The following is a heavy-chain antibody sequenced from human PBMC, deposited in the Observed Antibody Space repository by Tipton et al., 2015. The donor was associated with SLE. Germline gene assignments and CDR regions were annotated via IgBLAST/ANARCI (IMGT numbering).Heavy chain of an antibody. CDR2: IYTSGST. D-gene: IGHD3-10*01. J-gene: IGHJ4*02. CDR3: ARSYGSGSWEYYFDF. CDR1: GGSISSGGYY. V-gene: IGHV4-61*09. Sequence: TLSLTCTVSGGSISSGGYYWSWIRQPAGKGLEWIGYIYTSGSTNYNPSLKSRVTISVDRSKNQFSLKLSSVTAADTAVYYCARSYGSGSWEYYFDFWGQGTLVTVSS.